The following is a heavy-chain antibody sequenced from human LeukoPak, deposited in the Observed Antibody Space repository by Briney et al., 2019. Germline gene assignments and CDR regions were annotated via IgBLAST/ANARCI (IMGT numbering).Heavy chain of an antibody. CDR1: GFTFSSYR. CDR3: AKVRAPHNVFAT. CDR2: INSNSNYR. J-gene: IGHJ3*02. D-gene: IGHD3-10*01. V-gene: IGHV3-21*01. Sequence: GWALRLSCAASGFTFSSYRMTWLRLAPGAGLEWVSSINSNSNYRRYADSVKGRFTVSRDNAKDSLYLQMNSLRAEDTAVYYCAKVRAPHNVFATWGRGTLVTVSS.